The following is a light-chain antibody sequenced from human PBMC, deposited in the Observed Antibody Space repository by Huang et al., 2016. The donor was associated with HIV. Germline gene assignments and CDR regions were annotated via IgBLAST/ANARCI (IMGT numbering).Light chain of an antibody. J-gene: IGKJ2*01. Sequence: EIVLPQSPGTLSLSPGESATLSCRASQSVTNNYLAWYQQKPGQAPRLVIYGASSRATGLPDRCSGSGSGTDFTLTISRLEPDDFVVYYCQQYGGSPRTFGQGTKLEIK. CDR2: GAS. CDR3: QQYGGSPRT. CDR1: QSVTNNY. V-gene: IGKV3-20*01.